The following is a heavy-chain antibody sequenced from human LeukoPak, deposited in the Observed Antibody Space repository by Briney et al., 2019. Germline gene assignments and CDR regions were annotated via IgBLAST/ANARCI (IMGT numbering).Heavy chain of an antibody. D-gene: IGHD4-17*01. CDR1: GGSFSGYY. Sequence: PSETLSLTCAVYGGSFSGYYWSWIRQPPGKGLEWIGEINHSGSTNYNPSLKSRVTISVDTSKNQFSLKLSSVTAADTAVYYCARGATVTQFGYWGQGTLVTVSS. J-gene: IGHJ4*02. CDR3: ARGATVTQFGY. CDR2: INHSGST. V-gene: IGHV4-34*01.